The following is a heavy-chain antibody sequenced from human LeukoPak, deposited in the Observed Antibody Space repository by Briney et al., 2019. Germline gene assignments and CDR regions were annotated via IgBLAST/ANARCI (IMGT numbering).Heavy chain of an antibody. D-gene: IGHD3-16*02. CDR2: IYYSGST. J-gene: IGHJ5*02. CDR3: ARDYRSPDWFDP. CDR1: GGSISSSSYY. V-gene: IGHV4-39*07. Sequence: SETLSLTCTVSGGSISSSSYYWGWIRQPPGKGLEWIGSIYYSGSTYYNPSLKSRITISVDTSKNQFSLKLSSVTAADTAVYYCARDYRSPDWFDPWGQGTLVTVSS.